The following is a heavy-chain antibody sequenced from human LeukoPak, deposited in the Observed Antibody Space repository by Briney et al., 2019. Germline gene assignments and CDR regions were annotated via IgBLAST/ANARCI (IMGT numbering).Heavy chain of an antibody. CDR2: IRYDGSNN. J-gene: IGHJ4*02. V-gene: IGHV3-30*02. CDR3: AKDVRYGGYDYFDF. Sequence: GGSLRLSCAASGFTFSSYGMHWVRQAPGKGLEWVAFIRYDGSNNHYADSVKGRFTIPRDNSKNTLYLQMNSLRPEDTAVYYCAKDVRYGGYDYFDFWGQGTLATVSS. CDR1: GFTFSSYG. D-gene: IGHD5-12*01.